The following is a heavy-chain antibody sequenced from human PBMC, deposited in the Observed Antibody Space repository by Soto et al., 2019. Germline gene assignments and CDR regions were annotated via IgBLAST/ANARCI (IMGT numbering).Heavy chain of an antibody. Sequence: GGSLRLSCAASGFTFSSYGMHWVRQAPGKGLEWVAVIWYDGSNKYYADSVKGRFTISRDNSKNTLYLQMNSLRAEDTAVYYCARALLRPIGITGTTWDYYYGMDVWGQGTTVTVSS. D-gene: IGHD1-7*01. J-gene: IGHJ6*02. CDR3: ARALLRPIGITGTTWDYYYGMDV. V-gene: IGHV3-33*01. CDR1: GFTFSSYG. CDR2: IWYDGSNK.